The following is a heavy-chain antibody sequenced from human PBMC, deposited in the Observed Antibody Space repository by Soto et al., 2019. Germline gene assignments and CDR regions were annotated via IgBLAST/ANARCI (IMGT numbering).Heavy chain of an antibody. CDR2: ISGSGGST. J-gene: IGHJ6*02. Sequence: GGSLRLSCAASGFTFSSYAMSWVRQAPGKGLEWVSAISGSGGSTYYADSVKGRFTISRDNSKNTLYLQMNSLRAADTAVYYCARGRVSSSWYKVDVWGQGTTVTVSS. V-gene: IGHV3-23*01. D-gene: IGHD6-13*01. CDR3: ARGRVSSSWYKVDV. CDR1: GFTFSSYA.